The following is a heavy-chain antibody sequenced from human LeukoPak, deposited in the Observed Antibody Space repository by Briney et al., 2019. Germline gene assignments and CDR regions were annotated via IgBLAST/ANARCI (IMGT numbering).Heavy chain of an antibody. CDR1: GFAFSSYW. V-gene: IGHV3-7*01. D-gene: IGHD1-26*01. CDR3: ARLGGSYYTY. CDR2: IKQDGGEK. J-gene: IGHJ4*02. Sequence: PGGSLRLSCVASGFAFSSYWMSWVRQAPGKGLEWVANIKQDGGEKYYVDSVKGRFTISRDNAKNSLLLQMNSLRVEDTAVYYCARLGGSYYTYWGQGTLVTVSS.